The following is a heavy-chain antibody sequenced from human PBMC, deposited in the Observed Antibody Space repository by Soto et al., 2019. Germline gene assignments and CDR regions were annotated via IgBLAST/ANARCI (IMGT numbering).Heavy chain of an antibody. CDR1: GFPFSSHG. CDR3: AGGQYYFDY. D-gene: IGHD2-15*01. V-gene: IGHV3-30*03. CDR2: ISHDGSNK. J-gene: IGHJ4*02. Sequence: QVQLVESGGGVVQPGRSLRLSCAASGFPFSSHGMHWVRQAPGKGLEWVALISHDGSNKYYTDSVKGRFTISRDNSKNTLYLQMSSLRAEDTAVYYCAGGQYYFDYCGQGTLVSVSS.